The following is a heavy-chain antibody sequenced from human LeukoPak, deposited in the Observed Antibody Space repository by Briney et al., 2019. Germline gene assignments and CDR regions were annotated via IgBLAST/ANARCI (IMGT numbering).Heavy chain of an antibody. V-gene: IGHV1-18*01. CDR3: ARERAWDYYMDV. J-gene: IGHJ6*03. CDR2: ISAYNGNT. Sequence: ASVKVSCKASGYTFTSYGISWVRQAPGQGLEWMGWISAYNGNTNYAQKLQGRVTMTTDTSTSTAHMELRSLRSDDTAVYYCARERAWDYYMDVWGKGTTVTVSS. CDR1: GYTFTSYG. D-gene: IGHD7-27*01.